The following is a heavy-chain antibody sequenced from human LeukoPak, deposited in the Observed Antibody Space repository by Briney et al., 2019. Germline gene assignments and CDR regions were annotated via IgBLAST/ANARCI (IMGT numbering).Heavy chain of an antibody. CDR1: GYTFTSYD. CDR3: ARGSVARYYYYMDV. Sequence: ASVKVSCKASGYTFTSYDINWVRQATGQGLEWMGWMNPNSGNTGYAQKFRGRVTMTRNTSISTAYMELSSLRSEDTAVYYCARGSVARYYYYMDVWGKGTTVTVSS. D-gene: IGHD5/OR15-5a*01. J-gene: IGHJ6*03. CDR2: MNPNSGNT. V-gene: IGHV1-8*01.